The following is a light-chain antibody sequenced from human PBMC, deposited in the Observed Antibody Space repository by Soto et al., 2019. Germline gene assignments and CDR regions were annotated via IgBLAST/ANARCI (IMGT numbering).Light chain of an antibody. Sequence: EIVLTQSPGTLSLSPGERATLSFRDSQTVSSSYLAWYQQKRGQAPRLLIYGGSSRATGIPDRFSGSGSGIDFTLTISRLEPEDFAVYYCQQYGSSQTFGQGTKVEIK. V-gene: IGKV3-20*01. CDR1: QTVSSSY. CDR3: QQYGSSQT. CDR2: GGS. J-gene: IGKJ1*01.